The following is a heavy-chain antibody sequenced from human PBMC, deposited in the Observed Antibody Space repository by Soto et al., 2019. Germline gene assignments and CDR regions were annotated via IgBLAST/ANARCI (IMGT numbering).Heavy chain of an antibody. CDR2: IYWDDDK. CDR3: VHLYYYDTSGYYRYFDY. J-gene: IGHJ4*02. V-gene: IGHV2-5*02. Sequence: SGPTLVNPPQPLTLTCTFSGFSISSRGEGVGWIRQPPGKALEWLTLIYWDDDKRYSPSLKSRLTITKDTSKNQVVLTMTNLDPVDTATYYCVHLYYYDTSGYYRYFDYWGQGTLVTVSS. CDR1: GFSISSRGEG. D-gene: IGHD3-22*01.